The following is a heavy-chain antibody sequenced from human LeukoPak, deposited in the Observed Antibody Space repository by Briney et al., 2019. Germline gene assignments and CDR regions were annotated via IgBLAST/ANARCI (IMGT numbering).Heavy chain of an antibody. CDR3: AKDDILTGYYS. J-gene: IGHJ5*02. V-gene: IGHV3-23*01. D-gene: IGHD3-9*01. Sequence: QAGGSLRLSCAASGFTFSSYWMSWVRQAPGKGLEWVSAISGSGGSTYYADSVKGRFTISRDNSKNTLYLQMNSLRAEDTAVYYCAKDDILTGYYSWGQGTLVTVSS. CDR1: GFTFSSYW. CDR2: ISGSGGST.